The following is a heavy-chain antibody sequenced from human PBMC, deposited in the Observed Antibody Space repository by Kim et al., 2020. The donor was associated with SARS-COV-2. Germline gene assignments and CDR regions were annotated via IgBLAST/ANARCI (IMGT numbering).Heavy chain of an antibody. Sequence: GGSLRLSCAASGFTVSSNYMSWVRQAPGKGLEWVSVIYSGGSTYYADSVKGRFTISRDNSKNTLYLQMNSLRAEDTAVYYCARDTPMVRGGNTSVTATYYYYYGMDVWGQGTTVTVSS. D-gene: IGHD3-10*01. CDR1: GFTVSSNY. V-gene: IGHV3-66*02. CDR3: ARDTPMVRGGNTSVTATYYYYYGMDV. CDR2: IYSGGST. J-gene: IGHJ6*02.